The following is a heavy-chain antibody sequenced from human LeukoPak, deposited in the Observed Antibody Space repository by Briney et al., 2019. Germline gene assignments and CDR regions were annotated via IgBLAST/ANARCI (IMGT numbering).Heavy chain of an antibody. CDR3: ASPSSSGY. V-gene: IGHV3-48*04. Sequence: GGSLRLSCAASGFTFSSYSMNWVRQAPGKGLEWVSYISSSSSTIYYADSVKGRFTISRDNAKNSLYLKMNSLRAEDTAVYYCASPSSSGYWGQGNLVTVSS. J-gene: IGHJ4*02. CDR2: ISSSSSTI. D-gene: IGHD3-22*01. CDR1: GFTFSSYS.